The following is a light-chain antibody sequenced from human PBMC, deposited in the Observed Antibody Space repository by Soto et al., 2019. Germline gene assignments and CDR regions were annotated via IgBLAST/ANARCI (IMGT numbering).Light chain of an antibody. CDR2: DAS. V-gene: IGKV3-11*01. CDR3: QQQDT. CDR1: QSVSSY. Sequence: EIVLTQSPGTLSLSPGERATLSCRASQSVSSYLAWYQQKPGQAPRLLIYDASNRATGIPARFSGSGSGTDFTLTISSLEPEDFAVYYCQQQDTFGGGTKVDIK. J-gene: IGKJ4*01.